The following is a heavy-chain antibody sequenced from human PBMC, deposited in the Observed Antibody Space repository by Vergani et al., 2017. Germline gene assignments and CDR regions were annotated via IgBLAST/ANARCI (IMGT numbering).Heavy chain of an antibody. J-gene: IGHJ4*02. D-gene: IGHD5-18*01. CDR3: AKAGTYSYGHLFRVIFSQFDY. V-gene: IGHV3-23*01. CDR1: GFTFSSYA. CDR2: ISGSGGST. Sequence: EVQLLESGGGLVQPGGSLRLSCAASGFTFSSYAMSWVRQAPGKGLEWVSAISGSGGSTYYADAVKGRFTISRDNSKNTLYLQMNSLRAEDTAVYYCAKAGTYSYGHLFRVIFSQFDYGGQGTLVTVSS.